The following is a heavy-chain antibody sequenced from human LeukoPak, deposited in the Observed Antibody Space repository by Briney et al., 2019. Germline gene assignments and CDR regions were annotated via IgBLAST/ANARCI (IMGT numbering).Heavy chain of an antibody. D-gene: IGHD4-17*01. CDR3: ASSGAYGDYVGY. J-gene: IGHJ4*02. CDR1: GGSISSYY. V-gene: IGHV4-4*07. Sequence: SETLSLTCTASGGSISSYYWSWIRQPAGKGLEWIGRIYTSGSTNYNPSLKSRVTMSVDTSKNQFSLKLSSVTAADTAVYYCASSGAYGDYVGYWGQGTLVTVSS. CDR2: IYTSGST.